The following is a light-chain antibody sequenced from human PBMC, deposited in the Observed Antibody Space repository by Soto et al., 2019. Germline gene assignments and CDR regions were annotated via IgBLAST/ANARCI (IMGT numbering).Light chain of an antibody. Sequence: QYALTQPRSVSGSPGQSVTISCTGTSSDVGGYNYVSWYQQHPGKAPKLMIYDVSKRPSGVPDRFSGSKSGNTASLTISGLQAEDEADYYCCSHAGNYSPYVFGTGTKLTVL. V-gene: IGLV2-11*01. CDR1: SSDVGGYNY. J-gene: IGLJ1*01. CDR2: DVS. CDR3: CSHAGNYSPYV.